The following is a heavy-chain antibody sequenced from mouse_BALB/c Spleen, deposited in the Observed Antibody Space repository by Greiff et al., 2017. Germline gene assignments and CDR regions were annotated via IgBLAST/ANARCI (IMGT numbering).Heavy chain of an antibody. J-gene: IGHJ4*01. Sequence: EVKLEESGPGLVKPSQSLSLTCTVTGYSITSDYAWNWIRQFPGNKLEWMGYISYSGSTSYNPSLKSRISITRDTSKNQFFLQLNSVTTEDTATYYCAREGVRRGYYAMDYWGQGTSVTVSS. V-gene: IGHV3-2*02. CDR1: GYSITSDYA. CDR3: AREGVRRGYYAMDY. CDR2: ISYSGST. D-gene: IGHD2-14*01.